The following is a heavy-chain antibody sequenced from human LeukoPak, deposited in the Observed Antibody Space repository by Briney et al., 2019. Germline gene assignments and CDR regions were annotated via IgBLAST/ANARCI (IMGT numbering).Heavy chain of an antibody. CDR3: ARDSRYSGYIYYYYGMDV. D-gene: IGHD5-12*01. CDR1: GGSISSYY. Sequence: SETLSLTCTVSGGSISSYYWSWIRRPAGKGLEWIGRIYTSGSTNYNPSLKSRVTMSVDTSKNQFSLKLSSVTAADTAVYYCARDSRYSGYIYYYYGMDVWGQGTTVTASS. J-gene: IGHJ6*02. CDR2: IYTSGST. V-gene: IGHV4-4*07.